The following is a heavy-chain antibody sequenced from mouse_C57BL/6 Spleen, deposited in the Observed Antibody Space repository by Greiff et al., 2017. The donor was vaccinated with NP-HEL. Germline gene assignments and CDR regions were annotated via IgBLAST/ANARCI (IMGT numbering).Heavy chain of an antibody. CDR1: GYTFTSYW. J-gene: IGHJ1*03. CDR3: ARCGGYWYFDV. CDR2: IHPNSGST. Sequence: QVQLQQSGAELVKPGASVKLSCKASGYTFTSYWMHWVKQRPGQGLEWIGMIHPNSGSTNYNEKFKSKATLTVDKSSSTAYMQLSSLTSEDSAVYYCARCGGYWYFDVWGTGTTVTVSS. V-gene: IGHV1-64*01.